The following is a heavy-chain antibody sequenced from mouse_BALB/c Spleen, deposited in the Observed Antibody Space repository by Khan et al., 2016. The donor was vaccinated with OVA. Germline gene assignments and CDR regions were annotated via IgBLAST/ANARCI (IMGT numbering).Heavy chain of an antibody. CDR1: GFSLTNYG. Sequence: QVQLKQSGPGLVAPSQSLSITCTISGFSLTNYGVHWVRQPPGKGLEWLVVIWSDGSTTYNSTLKSRLSISKDNSNSQVFLEMNSLQTDDTAMYFCARQPYYHYYIMDYWGQGTSVTVSS. CDR2: IWSDGST. D-gene: IGHD2-10*01. CDR3: ARQPYYHYYIMDY. J-gene: IGHJ4*01. V-gene: IGHV2-6-1*01.